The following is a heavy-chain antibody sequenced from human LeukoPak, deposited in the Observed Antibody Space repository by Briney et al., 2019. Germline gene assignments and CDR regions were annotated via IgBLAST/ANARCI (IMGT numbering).Heavy chain of an antibody. V-gene: IGHV6-1*01. CDR2: TYYRSSWYK. D-gene: IGHD2-8*02. CDR3: STGAAGAYWD. Sequence: SQTLSLTCAISGDSVSSETAMWNWIRQSPSRGLEWLGRTYYRSSWYKDYATSVKGRISINADTSKNKLSLQLDSVTPEDTAVYYCSTGAAGAYWDWGQGTLVTVSS. J-gene: IGHJ4*02. CDR1: GDSVSSETAM.